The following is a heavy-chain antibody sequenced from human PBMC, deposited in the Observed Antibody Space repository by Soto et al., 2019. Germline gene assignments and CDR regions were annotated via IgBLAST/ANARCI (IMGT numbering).Heavy chain of an antibody. J-gene: IGHJ4*02. CDR2: IYHSGST. Sequence: QVQLQESGPGLVKPSETLSLTCSVSGYSISSGYYWAWIRQPPGKGLEWIGNIYHSGSTYYNPSLRSRVNISVDTSKNQFSLKVTSETAADTAFYYCARRSGTYYDYWGQGTLVTVSS. CDR1: GYSISSGYY. D-gene: IGHD1-26*01. V-gene: IGHV4-38-2*01. CDR3: ARRSGTYYDY.